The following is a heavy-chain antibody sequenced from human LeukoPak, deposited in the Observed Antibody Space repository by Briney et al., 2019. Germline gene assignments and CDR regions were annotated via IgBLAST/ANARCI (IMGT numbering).Heavy chain of an antibody. V-gene: IGHV4-59*13. CDR2: IDYSGST. D-gene: IGHD3-10*01. CDR1: NGSISSYY. J-gene: IGHJ6*04. CDR3: ARGVVVRGVRYYGLDV. Sequence: PSETLSLTCTVFNGSISSYYWSCIRQPPGKGLEWIGYIDYSGSTNCNPSLKSRVTISVDKSKNQFSLNLNSVAAADTAVYYCARGVVVRGVRYYGLDVWGKGTTVTVSS.